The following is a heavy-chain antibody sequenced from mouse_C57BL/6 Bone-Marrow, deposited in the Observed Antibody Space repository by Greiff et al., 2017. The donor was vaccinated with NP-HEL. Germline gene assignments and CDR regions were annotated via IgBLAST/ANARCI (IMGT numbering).Heavy chain of an antibody. CDR1: GYTFTSYW. J-gene: IGHJ2*01. CDR2: IYPGSGST. CDR3: ANSPNYYGSSYVFDY. V-gene: IGHV1-55*01. D-gene: IGHD1-1*01. Sequence: QVQLQQPGAELVKPGASVKMSCKASGYTFTSYWITWVKQRPGQGLEWIGDIYPGSGSTNYNEKFKSKATLTVDTSSSTAYMQLSSLTSEDSAVYYCANSPNYYGSSYVFDYWGQGTTLTVSS.